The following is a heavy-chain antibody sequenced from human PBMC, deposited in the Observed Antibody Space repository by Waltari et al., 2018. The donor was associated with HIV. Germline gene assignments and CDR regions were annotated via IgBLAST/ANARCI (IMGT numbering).Heavy chain of an antibody. CDR3: AREDSGAAYQRPLVEFDY. CDR1: GFTFSSYS. Sequence: EVQLVESGGGLVKPGGSLRLSCAASGFTFSSYSMNWVRQAPGKGLEWVSSISSSSSYINYPDSMKGRFTISRDNAKNSLYLQMNSLRAEDTAVYYCAREDSGAAYQRPLVEFDYWGQGTLVTVSS. J-gene: IGHJ4*02. CDR2: ISSSSSYI. D-gene: IGHD2-2*01. V-gene: IGHV3-21*01.